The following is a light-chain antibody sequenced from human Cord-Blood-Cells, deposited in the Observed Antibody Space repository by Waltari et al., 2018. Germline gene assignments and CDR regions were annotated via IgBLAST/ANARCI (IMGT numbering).Light chain of an antibody. CDR3: SSYAGSNNYV. J-gene: IGLJ1*01. CDR1: SSDVGGYNY. CDR2: EFS. V-gene: IGLV2-8*01. Sequence: QSALTQPPSASGSPGQSVTISCTGTSSDVGGYNYVSWYQQHPGKAPKLMLSEFSKRPSGVPDRFSGSKSGNTASLTVSGLQAEDEADYYCSSYAGSNNYVFGTGTKVTVL.